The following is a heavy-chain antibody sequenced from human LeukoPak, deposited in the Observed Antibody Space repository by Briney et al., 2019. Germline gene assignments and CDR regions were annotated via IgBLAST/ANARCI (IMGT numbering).Heavy chain of an antibody. Sequence: ASVKVSCKASGYTFTSYYMHWVRQAPGQGLEWMGIINSGGGTTTYAQKFQGRVTMTRDTSTSTVYMELSSLRSEDTAVYYCARDWAQLPSYHYYMDVWGKGTTVTVSS. CDR2: INSGGGTT. D-gene: IGHD2-2*01. CDR3: ARDWAQLPSYHYYMDV. CDR1: GYTFTSYY. V-gene: IGHV1-46*01. J-gene: IGHJ6*03.